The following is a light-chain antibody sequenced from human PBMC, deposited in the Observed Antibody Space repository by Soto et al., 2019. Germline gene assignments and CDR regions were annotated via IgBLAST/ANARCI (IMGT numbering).Light chain of an antibody. Sequence: EIVLTQSPGTLSLSPGERATLSCRASQSISSSYLAWYQQIPGQAPRLLIFGASSRATIIPDRFSGSGSETDFTLTISSLEPEDFEVYYCQQDGNEPFSFGPGTKVDI. V-gene: IGKV3-20*01. CDR2: GAS. J-gene: IGKJ3*01. CDR3: QQDGNEPFS. CDR1: QSISSSY.